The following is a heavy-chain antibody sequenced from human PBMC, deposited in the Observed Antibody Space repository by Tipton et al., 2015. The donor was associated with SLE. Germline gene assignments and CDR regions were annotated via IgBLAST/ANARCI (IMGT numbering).Heavy chain of an antibody. CDR3: ARIKTYYYDTSGYPGAFDI. CDR1: GASISSYY. Sequence: TLSLTCTVSGASISSYYWSWIRQPPGNGLQWTGYIYTSGSTNYNPSLKSRVTISVDTSKNQFSLKLSSVTAADTAVYYCARIKTYYYDTSGYPGAFDIWGQGTMVTVSS. J-gene: IGHJ3*02. D-gene: IGHD3-22*01. V-gene: IGHV4-4*09. CDR2: IYTSGST.